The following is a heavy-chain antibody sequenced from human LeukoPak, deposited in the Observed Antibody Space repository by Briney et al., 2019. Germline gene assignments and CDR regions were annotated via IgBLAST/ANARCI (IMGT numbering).Heavy chain of an antibody. CDR1: GYTFTGYY. Sequence: ASVKVSCKASGYTFTGYYMHWVRQAPGQGLEWMGWINPNSGGTNYAQKFQGRVTMTRYTSISTAYMELSRLRSDDTAVYYCATWGDSSGYYSDAFDIWGQGTMVTVSS. V-gene: IGHV1-2*02. D-gene: IGHD3-22*01. J-gene: IGHJ3*02. CDR2: INPNSGGT. CDR3: ATWGDSSGYYSDAFDI.